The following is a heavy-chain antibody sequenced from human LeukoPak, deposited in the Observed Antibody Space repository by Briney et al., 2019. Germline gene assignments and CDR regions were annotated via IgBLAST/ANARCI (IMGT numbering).Heavy chain of an antibody. CDR3: ARGGTPGYSPVDY. V-gene: IGHV3-7*03. CDR2: IKPDRSER. D-gene: IGHD5-18*01. J-gene: IGHJ4*02. CDR1: GFTFSSFW. Sequence: GGSLRLSCAASGFTFSSFWMNWVRQAPGKGLEGVANIKPDRSERNYVDSVKGRSTISRDNAQHSLFLQMNSLRVEDTAVYYCARGGTPGYSPVDYWGQGILLTVSS.